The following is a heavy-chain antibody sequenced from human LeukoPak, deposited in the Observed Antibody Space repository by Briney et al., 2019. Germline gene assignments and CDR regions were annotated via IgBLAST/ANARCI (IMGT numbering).Heavy chain of an antibody. Sequence: GGSLRLSCAASGFTFSSYAMHWVRQAPGKGLEYVSAISSNGGSTYYANSVKGRFTISRDNSKNTLYLQMGSLRAEDMAVYYCARDDDWNYEDYWGQGTLVTVSS. CDR3: ARDDDWNYEDY. CDR1: GFTFSSYA. D-gene: IGHD1-7*01. V-gene: IGHV3-64*01. J-gene: IGHJ4*02. CDR2: ISSNGGST.